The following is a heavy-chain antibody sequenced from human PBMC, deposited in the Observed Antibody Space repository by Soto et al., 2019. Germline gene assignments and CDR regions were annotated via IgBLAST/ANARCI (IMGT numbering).Heavy chain of an antibody. J-gene: IGHJ4*02. V-gene: IGHV4-34*01. Sequence: QVQLQQWGAGLLKPSETLSLTCAVYGGSFSGYYWSWIRQPPGKGLEWIGEINHSGSTNYNPSLKSRVTISVDTSKNQFSLKLSSVTAADTAVYYCARGSHYYDSSGYLPPFDYWGQGTLVTVSS. CDR1: GGSFSGYY. D-gene: IGHD3-22*01. CDR2: INHSGST. CDR3: ARGSHYYDSSGYLPPFDY.